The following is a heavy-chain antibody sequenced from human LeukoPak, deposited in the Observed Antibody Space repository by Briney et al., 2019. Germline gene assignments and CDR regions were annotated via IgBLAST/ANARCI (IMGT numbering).Heavy chain of an antibody. CDR2: IYYSGST. D-gene: IGHD5-18*01. V-gene: IGHV4-59*08. Sequence: PSETLSLTCTVSGGSISSYYWSWIRQPPGKGLEWIGYIYYSGSTNYNPSLKSRVTISVDTSKNQFSLKLSSVTAADTAAYYCARHKGSPGYSYHDAFDIWGQGTMVTVSS. J-gene: IGHJ3*02. CDR3: ARHKGSPGYSYHDAFDI. CDR1: GGSISSYY.